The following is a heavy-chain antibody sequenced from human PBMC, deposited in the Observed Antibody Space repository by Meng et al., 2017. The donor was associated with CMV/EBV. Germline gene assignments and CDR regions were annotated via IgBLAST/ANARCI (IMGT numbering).Heavy chain of an antibody. J-gene: IGHJ4*02. CDR2: ISSNGGST. V-gene: IGHV3-64*02. CDR3: AREGSWPFDY. D-gene: IGHD6-13*01. Sequence: GESLKISCAASGFTFSSYAMHWARQAPGKGLEYVSAISSNGGSTYYADSVKGRFTISRDNSKNTLYLQMGSLRAEDMAVYYCAREGSWPFDYWGQGTLVTVSS. CDR1: GFTFSSYA.